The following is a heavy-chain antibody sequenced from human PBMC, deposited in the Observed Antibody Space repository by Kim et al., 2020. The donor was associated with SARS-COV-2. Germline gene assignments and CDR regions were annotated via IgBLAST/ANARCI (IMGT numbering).Heavy chain of an antibody. Sequence: ASVKVSCKASGYTFTGYYMHWVRLAPGQGLEWMGRINPNSGGTNYAQKFQGRVTMTRDTSISTAYMELSRLRSDDTAVYYCAREKQGRGRNWFDPWGQGTLVTVSS. V-gene: IGHV1-2*06. CDR3: AREKQGRGRNWFDP. CDR2: INPNSGGT. J-gene: IGHJ5*02. D-gene: IGHD3-10*01. CDR1: GYTFTGYY.